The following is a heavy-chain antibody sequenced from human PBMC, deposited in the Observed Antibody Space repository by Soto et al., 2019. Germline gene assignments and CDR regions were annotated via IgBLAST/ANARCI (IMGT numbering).Heavy chain of an antibody. CDR1: GGSFSGYY. D-gene: IGHD3-3*01. J-gene: IGHJ5*02. Sequence: SETLSLTCAVYGGSFSGYYLSWIRQPPGKGLEWIGEINHSGSTNYNPSLKSRVTISVDTSKNQFSLKLSSVTAADTAVYYCARGSGYDFWSGYYTGWFDPWGQGTLVTVSS. CDR3: ARGSGYDFWSGYYTGWFDP. CDR2: INHSGST. V-gene: IGHV4-34*01.